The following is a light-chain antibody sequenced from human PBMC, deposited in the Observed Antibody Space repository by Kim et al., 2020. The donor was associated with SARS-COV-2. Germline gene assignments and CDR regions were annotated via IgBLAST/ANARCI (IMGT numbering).Light chain of an antibody. J-gene: IGLJ3*02. V-gene: IGLV3-1*01. CDR1: KLGDKY. Sequence: VYAGQTASITGAGDKLGDKYACWYQQKPGQSPVLVIYQDSKRPSGNPERFAGSNSGNTATLTISGTQAMDEADYYCQAWDSSTAVFGGGTQLTVL. CDR2: QDS. CDR3: QAWDSSTAV.